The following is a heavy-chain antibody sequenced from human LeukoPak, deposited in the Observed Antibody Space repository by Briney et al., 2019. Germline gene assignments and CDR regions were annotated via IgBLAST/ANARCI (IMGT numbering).Heavy chain of an antibody. D-gene: IGHD4-17*01. CDR2: FHTDGGT. Sequence: PGGSLRLSCAASGFTFSSYDMHWVRQAPGEGLEWVSAFHTDGGTFYLDSVRGRFTVSREDATNSLYLQLDTLRAGDTAVYYCARGSGPGVTTIDSWGQGTLVFVSS. CDR3: ARGSGPGVTTIDS. V-gene: IGHV3-13*01. J-gene: IGHJ4*02. CDR1: GFTFSSYD.